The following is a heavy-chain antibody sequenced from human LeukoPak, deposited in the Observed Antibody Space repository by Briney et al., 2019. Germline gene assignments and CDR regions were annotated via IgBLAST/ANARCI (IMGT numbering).Heavy chain of an antibody. CDR3: AGGGALLWFGEFSDYYMDV. J-gene: IGHJ6*03. CDR1: GGSISSSSYY. Sequence: SETLSLTCTVSGGSISSSSYYWGWIRQPPGKGLEWIGYIYHSGSTYYNPSLKSRVTISVDRSKNQFSLKLSSVTAADTAVYYCAGGGALLWFGEFSDYYMDVWGKGTTVTVSS. V-gene: IGHV4-39*07. D-gene: IGHD3-10*01. CDR2: IYHSGST.